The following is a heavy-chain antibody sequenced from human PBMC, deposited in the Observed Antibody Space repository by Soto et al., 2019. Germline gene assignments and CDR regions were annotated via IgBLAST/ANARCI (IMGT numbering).Heavy chain of an antibody. V-gene: IGHV3-9*01. CDR1: GFTFDDYA. CDR2: ISWNSGSI. Sequence: GGSLRLSCAASGFTFDDYAMHWVRQAPGKGLEWVSGISWNSGSIGYADSVKGRFTISRDNAKNSLSLQMNSLRAEDTALYYCAKDRDSPLAYCGGDCYSVPGAFDIWGQGTMVTVSS. J-gene: IGHJ3*02. CDR3: AKDRDSPLAYCGGDCYSVPGAFDI. D-gene: IGHD2-21*01.